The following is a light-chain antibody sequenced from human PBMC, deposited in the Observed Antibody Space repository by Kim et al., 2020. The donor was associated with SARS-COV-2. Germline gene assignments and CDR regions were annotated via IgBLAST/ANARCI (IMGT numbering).Light chain of an antibody. V-gene: IGKV3-20*01. CDR3: QQYDNSAWK. CDR1: QGVSRAH. J-gene: IGKJ1*01. CDR2: GTS. Sequence: SPGERASPACRARQGVSRAHFAWYKKKPGQPPMLLIYGTSNRATGIPDRFSGSGSGTDFTLTISRLEPEDFAVYYFQQYDNSAWKFVQGTKVDIK.